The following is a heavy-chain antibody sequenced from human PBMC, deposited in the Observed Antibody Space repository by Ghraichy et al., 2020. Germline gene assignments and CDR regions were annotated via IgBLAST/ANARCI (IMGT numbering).Heavy chain of an antibody. CDR1: GASITSGDDS. Sequence: SQTLSLTCAVSGASITSGDDSWSWIRQTPGKALEWIGYIYQTGSTYFNPSLKSRVTMSVDRSNNRFSLKLSSVTAADTAVYYCARAGYYDSYGYYGRHVFDIWGQGIMVTVSS. V-gene: IGHV4-30-2*01. J-gene: IGHJ3*02. CDR3: ARAGYYDSYGYYGRHVFDI. CDR2: IYQTGST. D-gene: IGHD3-22*01.